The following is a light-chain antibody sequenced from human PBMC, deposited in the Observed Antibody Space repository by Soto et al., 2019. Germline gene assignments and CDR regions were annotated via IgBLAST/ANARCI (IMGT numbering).Light chain of an antibody. J-gene: IGLJ1*01. CDR2: DVT. CDR3: SSYSSSSTSCV. V-gene: IGLV2-14*03. Sequence: QSALTQPASVSGSPGHSITISCTGTSSDVGGHNYVSWYQHHPGKAPKLMIYDVTNRPSGVSNRFSGSKSGNTASLTISGLQAEDEAHYYCSSYSSSSTSCVFGTGTKVTVL. CDR1: SSDVGGHNY.